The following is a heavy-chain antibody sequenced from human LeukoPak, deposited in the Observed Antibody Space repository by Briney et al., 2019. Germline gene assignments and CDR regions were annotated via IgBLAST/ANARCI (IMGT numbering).Heavy chain of an antibody. CDR2: INHSGST. CDR1: GGSFSGYY. Sequence: NPSETLSLTGAVYGGSFSGYYWSWIRQPPGKGLEWIGEINHSGSTNYNPSLKSRVTISVDTSKNQFSLKLSSVTAADTAVYYCARTRISDCSSTSCYNAMTDYWGQGTLVTVSS. D-gene: IGHD2-2*02. CDR3: ARTRISDCSSTSCYNAMTDY. V-gene: IGHV4-34*01. J-gene: IGHJ4*02.